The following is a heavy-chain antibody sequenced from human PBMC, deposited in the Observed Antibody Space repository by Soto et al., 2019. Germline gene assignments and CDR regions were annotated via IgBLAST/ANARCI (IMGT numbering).Heavy chain of an antibody. V-gene: IGHV2-26*01. Sequence: QVTLKESGPVLVKATETLTLTCTVSGFSLTTGRMGVSWIRQPPGKALEWLAHIFSNDERSYNSSLQPRLTISEETSKGQVVLTMTDVGTVDTATYYCARLVADPYYYYYGLDVWGPGTTVTVSS. CDR2: IFSNDER. CDR3: ARLVADPYYYYYGLDV. CDR1: GFSLTTGRMG. J-gene: IGHJ6*02.